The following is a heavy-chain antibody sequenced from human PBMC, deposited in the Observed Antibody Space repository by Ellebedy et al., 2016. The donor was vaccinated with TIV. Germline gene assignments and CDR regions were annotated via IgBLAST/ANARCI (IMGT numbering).Heavy chain of an antibody. CDR2: IYYSGST. CDR1: GGSISSYY. Sequence: GSLRLXXTVSGGSISSYYWSWIRQPPGKGLEWIGYIYYSGSTNYNPSLKSRVTISVDTSKNQFSLKLSSVTAADTAVYYCARPSMVRGPLYAFDIWGQGTMVTVSS. CDR3: ARPSMVRGPLYAFDI. V-gene: IGHV4-59*08. J-gene: IGHJ3*02. D-gene: IGHD3-10*01.